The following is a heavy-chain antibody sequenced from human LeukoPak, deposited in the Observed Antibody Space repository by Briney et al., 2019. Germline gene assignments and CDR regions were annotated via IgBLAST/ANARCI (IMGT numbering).Heavy chain of an antibody. CDR2: SYPGDSDT. V-gene: IGHV5-51*01. CDR1: GYRFTSYW. J-gene: IGHJ4*02. Sequence: GESPEISCQGSGYRFTSYWIGRVRPVPGKGPEWMGISYPGDSDTRYSPSLQGQVTISADKSISTAYLQWSSLKASDTAMYYCARPDYGNWGQGTLVTVSS. CDR3: ARPDYGN. D-gene: IGHD4-17*01.